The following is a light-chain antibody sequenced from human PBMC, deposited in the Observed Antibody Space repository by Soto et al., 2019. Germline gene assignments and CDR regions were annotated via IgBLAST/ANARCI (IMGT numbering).Light chain of an antibody. V-gene: IGKV3-11*01. CDR3: QQRGDWPLT. J-gene: IGKJ3*01. CDR2: DAS. Sequence: PGEGATLSCRASQHIDVYLDWLQQKPGQSPRLLIFDASARATGTPTRFSGSGSGTDFTLTISSLEPEDFAVYYCQQRGDWPLTVGPGTKVDIK. CDR1: QHIDVY.